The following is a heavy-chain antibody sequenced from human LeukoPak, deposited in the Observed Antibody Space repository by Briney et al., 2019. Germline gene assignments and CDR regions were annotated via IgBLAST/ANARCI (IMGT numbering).Heavy chain of an antibody. D-gene: IGHD4-17*01. Sequence: GGSLGLSCAASGFTVSSNYMSWVRQAPGKGLEWVSVIYSGGSTYYADSVKGRLTISRDNSKNTLYLQMNSLRAEDTAVYYCARGYGDYATFDYWGQGTLVTVSS. CDR2: IYSGGST. V-gene: IGHV3-53*01. J-gene: IGHJ4*02. CDR1: GFTVSSNY. CDR3: ARGYGDYATFDY.